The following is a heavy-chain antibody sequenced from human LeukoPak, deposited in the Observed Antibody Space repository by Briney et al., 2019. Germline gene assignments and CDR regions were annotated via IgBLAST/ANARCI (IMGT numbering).Heavy chain of an antibody. Sequence: SETLSLTCTVSGGFIDTHYWNWIRQPPGKGLEWIGNIYYSGASNYNPSLMSRVTMSVDTSKNQFSLKLISVTAADTAVYYCARQRLRGYYDSSGNYFDSWGQGALVTVSS. V-gene: IGHV4-59*08. CDR3: ARQRLRGYYDSSGNYFDS. D-gene: IGHD3-22*01. CDR2: IYYSGAS. CDR1: GGFIDTHY. J-gene: IGHJ4*02.